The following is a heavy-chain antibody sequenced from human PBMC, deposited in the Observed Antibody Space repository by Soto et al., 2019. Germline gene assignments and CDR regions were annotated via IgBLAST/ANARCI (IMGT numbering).Heavy chain of an antibody. V-gene: IGHV1-24*01. J-gene: IGHJ6*03. Sequence: ASVKVSCKVSGYTLTELSMHWVRQAPGKGLEWMGGFDPEDGETIYAQKFQGRVTMTEDTSTDTAYMELSSLRSEDTAVYYCARGYSSSRHYYYYYMDVWGKGTTVTVSS. CDR1: GYTLTELS. D-gene: IGHD6-13*01. CDR2: FDPEDGET. CDR3: ARGYSSSRHYYYYYMDV.